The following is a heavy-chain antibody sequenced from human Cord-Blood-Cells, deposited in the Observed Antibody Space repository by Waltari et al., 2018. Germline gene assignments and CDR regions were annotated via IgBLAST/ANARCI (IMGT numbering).Heavy chain of an antibody. CDR1: GFTVSSNY. J-gene: IGHJ3*02. CDR3: AGIAAAGNDAFDI. CDR2: IYSGGST. V-gene: IGHV3-53*04. D-gene: IGHD6-13*01. Sequence: EVQLVESGGGLVQPGGYLRLSCAASGFTVSSNYMSWVRQAPGKGLEGVSGIYSGGSTYYADAVKGRFTISRHNSKNTLYLQMNSLRAEDTAVYYCAGIAAAGNDAFDIWGQGTMVTVSS.